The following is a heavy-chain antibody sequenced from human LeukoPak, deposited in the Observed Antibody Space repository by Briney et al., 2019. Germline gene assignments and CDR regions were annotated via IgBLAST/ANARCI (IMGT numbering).Heavy chain of an antibody. V-gene: IGHV1-2*02. J-gene: IGHJ4*02. D-gene: IGHD6-19*01. CDR1: GYTFTGNY. CDR2: INPKSGAT. Sequence: ASVKVSCKASGYTFTGNYMHWVRRAPGQGLEWVGWINPKSGATNYAQKFQGRVTMTRDTSISTVYMELSRLRSDDTAVYYCARGRPSSGSSGWGGYWGQGTLVTVSS. CDR3: ARGRPSSGSSGWGGY.